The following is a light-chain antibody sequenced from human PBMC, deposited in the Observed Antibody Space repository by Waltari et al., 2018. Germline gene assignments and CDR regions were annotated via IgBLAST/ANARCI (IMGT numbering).Light chain of an antibody. Sequence: DIQMTQAPSSLSASIGDSVIITCRASENIANYVSWYRQKPGTAPQLLIYRISSLQRGVPSRFSGGGSGTDFTLTISRLQPEDFATYICQQSYSRPPTFGQGTKVEIK. V-gene: IGKV1-39*01. CDR3: QQSYSRPPT. CDR2: RIS. J-gene: IGKJ2*01. CDR1: ENIANY.